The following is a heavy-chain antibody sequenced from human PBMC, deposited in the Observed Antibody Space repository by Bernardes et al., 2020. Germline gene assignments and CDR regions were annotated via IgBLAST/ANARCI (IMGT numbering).Heavy chain of an antibody. V-gene: IGHV4-59*01. CDR2: MYYSGST. J-gene: IGHJ4*02. CDR1: GGSINNYY. Sequence: SETLSLTCTVSGGSINNYYWNWIRQAPGKGLEWIGYMYYSGSTNHNPSLESRVTISVDTSKNQFSLKVNSVTAADTAVYYCARFGSYSNPVFDYWGQGTLVTVSS. D-gene: IGHD1-26*01. CDR3: ARFGSYSNPVFDY.